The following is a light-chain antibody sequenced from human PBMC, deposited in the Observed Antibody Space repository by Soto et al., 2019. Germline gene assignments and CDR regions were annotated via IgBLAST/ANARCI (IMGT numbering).Light chain of an antibody. CDR2: GTS. Sequence: IVLTRSPGTLSLSPWERATLSFRASQSVPRSYLAWYQQKPGQAPRLLIYGTSSRATGIPDRFSGSGSGTDFTLTISRLEPEDFAVFYCQQYGSSITFGQGTRLEI. CDR3: QQYGSSIT. J-gene: IGKJ5*01. CDR1: QSVPRSY. V-gene: IGKV3-20*01.